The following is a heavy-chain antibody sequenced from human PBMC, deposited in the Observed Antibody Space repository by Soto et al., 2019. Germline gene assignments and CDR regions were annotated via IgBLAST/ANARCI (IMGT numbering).Heavy chain of an antibody. CDR2: IYYSGST. D-gene: IGHD3-22*01. J-gene: IGHJ4*02. Sequence: SETLSLTCTVSGGSISSYYWSWIRQPPGKGLEWIGYIYYSGSTNYNPSLKSRVTISVDTSKNQFSLKLSSVTAADTAVYYCARGLLWTYYYDSSGYYYDYWGQGTLVTVSS. V-gene: IGHV4-59*01. CDR3: ARGLLWTYYYDSSGYYYDY. CDR1: GGSISSYY.